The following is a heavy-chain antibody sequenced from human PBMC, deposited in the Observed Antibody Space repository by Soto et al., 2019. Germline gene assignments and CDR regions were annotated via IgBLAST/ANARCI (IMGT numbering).Heavy chain of an antibody. CDR1: GFTFSNYN. CDR2: ISSSSSYM. V-gene: IGHV3-21*01. CDR3: ARQLYDSSGYYPNWFDP. Sequence: PGGSLRLSCAASGFTFSNYNMNWVRQTPVKGLEWVSSISSSSSYMNYADSVKGRFTISRDNAKNSLYLQMNSLRAEDTAVYYCARQLYDSSGYYPNWFDPWGQGTLVTVSS. D-gene: IGHD3-22*01. J-gene: IGHJ5*02.